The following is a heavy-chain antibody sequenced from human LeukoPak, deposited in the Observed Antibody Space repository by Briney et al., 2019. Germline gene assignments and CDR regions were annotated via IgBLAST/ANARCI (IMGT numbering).Heavy chain of an antibody. CDR1: GFTVSSNY. Sequence: GGSLRLSCAASGFTVSSNYMSWVRQAPGKGLGWVSVIYSGGSTYYADSVKGRFTISRDNSKNTLYLQMNSLRAEDTAVYYCARVRGSCSGGSCSPYYFDYWGQGTLVTVSS. V-gene: IGHV3-53*01. D-gene: IGHD2-15*01. CDR3: ARVRGSCSGGSCSPYYFDY. J-gene: IGHJ4*02. CDR2: IYSGGST.